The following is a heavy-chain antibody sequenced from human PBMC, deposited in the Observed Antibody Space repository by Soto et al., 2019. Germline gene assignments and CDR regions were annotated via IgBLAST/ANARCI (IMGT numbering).Heavy chain of an antibody. Sequence: PSETLSLTCAVYGGSFSGYYWSWIRQPPGKGLEWIGEINHSGSTNYNPSLKSRVTISVDTSKNQFSLKLSSVTAADTAVYYCARLSRPCSTTVSRQNCDYYYLDVWGKGTTVTVSS. CDR1: GGSFSGYY. CDR2: INHSGST. D-gene: IGHD2-2*01. CDR3: ARLSRPCSTTVSRQNCDYYYLDV. J-gene: IGHJ6*03. V-gene: IGHV4-34*01.